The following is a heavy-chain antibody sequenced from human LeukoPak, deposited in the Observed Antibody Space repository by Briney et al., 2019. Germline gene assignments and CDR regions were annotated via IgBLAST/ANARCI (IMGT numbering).Heavy chain of an antibody. CDR3: ARAIYDYVWGSYHYYFDY. D-gene: IGHD3-16*02. Sequence: GGSLRLSCAASGFTFSSYGMHWVRQAPGKGLEWVAVIWYDGSNKYYADSVKGRFTISRDNSKNTLYLQMNSLRAEDTAVYYCARAIYDYVWGSYHYYFDYWGQGTLVTVSS. V-gene: IGHV3-33*01. J-gene: IGHJ4*02. CDR2: IWYDGSNK. CDR1: GFTFSSYG.